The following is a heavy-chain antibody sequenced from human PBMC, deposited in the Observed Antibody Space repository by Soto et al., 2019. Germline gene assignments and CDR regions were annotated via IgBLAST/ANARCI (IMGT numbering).Heavy chain of an antibody. V-gene: IGHV1-3*01. CDR3: ARDLPPLLWFGELNGDAFDI. CDR2: INAGNGNT. J-gene: IGHJ3*02. Sequence: ASVKVSCKASGYTFTSYAMHWVRQAPGQRLEWMGWINAGNGNTKYSQKFQGRVTITRDTSASTAYMELSSLRSEDTAVYYCARDLPPLLWFGELNGDAFDIWGQGTMVTVSS. D-gene: IGHD3-10*01. CDR1: GYTFTSYA.